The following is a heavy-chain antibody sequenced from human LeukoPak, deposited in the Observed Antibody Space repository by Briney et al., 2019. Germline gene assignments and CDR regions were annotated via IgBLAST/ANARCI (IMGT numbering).Heavy chain of an antibody. D-gene: IGHD6-19*01. Sequence: PGGSLRLSCAASGFTFNNYAMSWVRRAPGKGLEWVGFIRSKAYGGTTEYAASVKGRFTISRDDSKSIAYLQMNSLKTEDTAVYYCTRELEGYSSGWHGKYPFDYWGQGTLVTVSS. CDR3: TRELEGYSSGWHGKYPFDY. CDR1: GFTFNNYA. J-gene: IGHJ4*02. CDR2: IRSKAYGGTT. V-gene: IGHV3-49*04.